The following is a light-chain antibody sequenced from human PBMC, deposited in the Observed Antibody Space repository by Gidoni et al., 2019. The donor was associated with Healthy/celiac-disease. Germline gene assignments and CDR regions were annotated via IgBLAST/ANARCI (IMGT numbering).Light chain of an antibody. CDR1: QSVSSY. CDR2: DAS. J-gene: IGKJ4*01. CDR3: QQRSSWPPRLT. V-gene: IGKV3-11*01. Sequence: EIVLTQSPATLSLSPGESAALSCRASQSVSSYLAWYQQKPGQAPSLLIYDASNRATGLPARFSGSGSGTDFTRTISSLGPEDFAVYYCQQRSSWPPRLTFGGGTKVGIK.